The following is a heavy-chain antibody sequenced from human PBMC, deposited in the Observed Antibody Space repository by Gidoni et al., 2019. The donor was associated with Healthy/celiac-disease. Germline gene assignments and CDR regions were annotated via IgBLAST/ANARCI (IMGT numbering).Heavy chain of an antibody. D-gene: IGHD2-2*01. CDR1: GFTFSSYA. V-gene: IGHV3-23*01. J-gene: IGHJ6*02. Sequence: EVQLLESGGGLVQPGGSLRLSCAASGFTFSSYAMSWVRQAPGKGLEWVSAISGSGGSTYYADSVKGRFTISRDNSKNTLYLQMNSLRAEDTAVYYCATVPAAIDYYGMDVWGQGTTVTVSS. CDR2: ISGSGGST. CDR3: ATVPAAIDYYGMDV.